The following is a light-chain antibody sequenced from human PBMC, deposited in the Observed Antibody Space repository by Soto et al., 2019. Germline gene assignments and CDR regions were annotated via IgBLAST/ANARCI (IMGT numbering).Light chain of an antibody. Sequence: QTVVTQEPSLTVSPGGTVTLTCGSSTGAVTSGHYPYWFQQKPGQAPRTLIYDTSNKHSWTPARFSGSLLGGKAALTLSGAQPEDEAEYYCFLSYSGARKVFGGGTKLTVL. CDR2: DTS. CDR3: FLSYSGARKV. J-gene: IGLJ2*01. V-gene: IGLV7-46*01. CDR1: TGAVTSGHY.